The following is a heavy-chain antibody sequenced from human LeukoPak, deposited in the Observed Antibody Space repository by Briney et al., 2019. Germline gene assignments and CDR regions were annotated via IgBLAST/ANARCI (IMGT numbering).Heavy chain of an antibody. J-gene: IGHJ1*01. D-gene: IGHD2-21*02. CDR1: GYTFTSYW. CDR3: VRSRRTNTGDPDWGQY. V-gene: IGHV5-51*01. CDR2: IDPNDSDT. Sequence: GESLKISCKGSGYTFTSYWIGWVRQMPGKGLEWMGMIDPNDSDTRYSPSSEGHVTFSADESTSVVFMQWTSLEASDTAMYYCVRSRRTNTGDPDWGQYWGQGTLVTVSS.